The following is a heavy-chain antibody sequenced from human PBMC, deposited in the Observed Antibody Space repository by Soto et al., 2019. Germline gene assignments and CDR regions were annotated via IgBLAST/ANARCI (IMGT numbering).Heavy chain of an antibody. CDR3: ASDRGGIAVAGSSWYYYYYGMDV. CDR1: GVTFSDYY. CDR2: ISSSGSTI. Sequence: GGSLRLSCAASGVTFSDYYMSWVRQAPGKGLEWGSYISSSGSTIYYADSVKGRVAISRDNAKNSLHLQMNSLRAEDTAVYYRASDRGGIAVAGSSWYYYYYGMDVWGQGTPVTLPS. V-gene: IGHV3-11*01. J-gene: IGHJ6*02. D-gene: IGHD6-19*01.